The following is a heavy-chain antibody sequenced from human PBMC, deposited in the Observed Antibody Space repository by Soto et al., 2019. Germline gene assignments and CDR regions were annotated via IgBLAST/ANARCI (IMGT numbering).Heavy chain of an antibody. CDR3: AVTIFGVVPTY. CDR2: ISAYNGNT. J-gene: IGHJ4*02. CDR1: GYTFTSYG. D-gene: IGHD3-3*01. V-gene: IGHV1-18*01. Sequence: ASVKVSCKASGYTFTSYGSSWVRQAPGQGLEWMGWISAYNGNTNYAQKLQGRVTMTTDTSTSTAYMELRSLRSDDRAVYYCAVTIFGVVPTYWGQGTLVTVSS.